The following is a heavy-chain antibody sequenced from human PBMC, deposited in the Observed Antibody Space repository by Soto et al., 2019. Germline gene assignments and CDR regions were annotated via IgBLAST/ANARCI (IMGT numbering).Heavy chain of an antibody. V-gene: IGHV4-61*01. Sequence: SETLSLTCTVSGGSVSSGSYYWSWIRQPPGKGLEWIGYIFYSGSTNYNPSLKSRVSISVDTSKNQFSLKLSSVTAADTAVYYCARDRSNWGYGIDVWGQGTTVTVSS. J-gene: IGHJ6*02. CDR3: ARDRSNWGYGIDV. D-gene: IGHD7-27*01. CDR2: IFYSGST. CDR1: GGSVSSGSYY.